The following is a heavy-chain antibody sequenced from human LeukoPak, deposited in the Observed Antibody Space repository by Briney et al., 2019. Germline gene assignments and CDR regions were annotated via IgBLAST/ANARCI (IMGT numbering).Heavy chain of an antibody. CDR3: ASLEYRDYYDNWFDP. D-gene: IGHD3-22*01. CDR2: INPNSGGT. V-gene: IGHV1-2*02. J-gene: IGHJ5*02. CDR1: GYTFTGYY. Sequence: ASVKVSCKASGYTFTGYYMHWVRQAPGQGLEWMGWINPNSGGTNYAQKFQGRVTMTRDTSISTAYMELSRLRSDDTAVYYCASLEYRDYYDNWFDPWGQGTLVTVSS.